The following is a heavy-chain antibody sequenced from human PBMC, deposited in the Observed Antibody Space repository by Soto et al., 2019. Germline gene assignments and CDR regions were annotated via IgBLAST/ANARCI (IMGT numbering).Heavy chain of an antibody. V-gene: IGHV3-74*01. CDR3: ARIISSSWYHYYYSDMDV. CDR2: INSDGSST. D-gene: IGHD6-13*01. Sequence: PGGSLRLSCAASGFTFSIYLMHWVRQAPGKGLVWVSRINSDGSSTSYADSVKGRFTISRDNAKNTLYLQMNSLRAEDTAVYYCARIISSSWYHYYYSDMDVWGQGATLTVSS. J-gene: IGHJ6*02. CDR1: GFTFSIYL.